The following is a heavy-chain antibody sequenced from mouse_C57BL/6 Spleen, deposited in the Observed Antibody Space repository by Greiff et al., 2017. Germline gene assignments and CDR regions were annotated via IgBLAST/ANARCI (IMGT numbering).Heavy chain of an antibody. CDR1: GYAFSSSW. D-gene: IGHD2-1*01. V-gene: IGHV1-82*01. Sequence: QVQLQQSGPELVKPGASVKISCKASGYAFSSSWMNWVKQRPGKGLEWIGRIYPGDGDTNYNGKFKGKATLTADKSSSTAYMQLSSLTSEDSAVYFCAREDYGNYVGYWGQGTTLTVSS. J-gene: IGHJ2*01. CDR3: AREDYGNYVGY. CDR2: IYPGDGDT.